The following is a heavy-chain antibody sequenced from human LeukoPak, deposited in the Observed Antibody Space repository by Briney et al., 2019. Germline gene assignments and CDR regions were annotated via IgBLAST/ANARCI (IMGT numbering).Heavy chain of an antibody. Sequence: GGSLRLSCAASGXTFSSYTVNWVRQAPGKGLEWVSSISSSSTYIYYGDSVKGRFTISRDNGKNSLYLQMNSLRAEDTAVYYCAREQIAVAVRGGSHIWGQGTTVTVSS. J-gene: IGHJ3*02. CDR1: GXTFSSYT. CDR3: AREQIAVAVRGGSHI. V-gene: IGHV3-21*01. CDR2: ISSSSTYI. D-gene: IGHD6-19*01.